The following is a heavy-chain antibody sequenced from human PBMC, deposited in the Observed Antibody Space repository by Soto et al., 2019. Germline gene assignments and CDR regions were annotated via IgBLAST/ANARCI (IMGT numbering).Heavy chain of an antibody. J-gene: IGHJ4*02. CDR2: ISGNGGSI. D-gene: IGHD3-10*01. Sequence: GGSLRLSCAASGFTFDDYAIHWVRQVPGKGLEWVSGISGNGGSICYADSVKGRFTISRDNSKNSLYLQMNSLRAEDTAVYYCAKGAPGSLYYFDYWGQGTLVTVSS. V-gene: IGHV3-9*01. CDR3: AKGAPGSLYYFDY. CDR1: GFTFDDYA.